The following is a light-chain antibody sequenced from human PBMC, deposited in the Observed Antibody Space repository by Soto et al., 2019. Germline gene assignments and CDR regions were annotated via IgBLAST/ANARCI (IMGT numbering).Light chain of an antibody. CDR1: TGAVTIHHY. V-gene: IGLV7-46*01. Sequence: QAVVTQEPSLTVYPGGTVTFTCGSSTGAVTIHHYPYWFQQKPGQAPRTLIVDTSDKHSWTPARFSGSLLGGKAALTLSGAQVEDEAEYYCFLTYGVYQVFGGGTKVTVL. CDR3: FLTYGVYQV. J-gene: IGLJ2*01. CDR2: DTS.